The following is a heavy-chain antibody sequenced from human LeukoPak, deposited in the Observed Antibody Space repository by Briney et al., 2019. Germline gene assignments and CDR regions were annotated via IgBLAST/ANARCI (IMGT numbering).Heavy chain of an antibody. CDR1: GFTFDDYA. V-gene: IGHV3-43D*03. CDR2: ISWDGGST. J-gene: IGHJ6*03. CDR3: AKDKSSTGAYYYYMDV. Sequence: GGSLRLSCAASGFTFDDYAMHWVRQAPGKGLEWVSLISWDGGSTYYADSVKGRFTISRDNSKNSLYLQMNSLRAEDTALYYCAKDKSSTGAYYYYMDVWGKGTTVTVSS. D-gene: IGHD2-8*02.